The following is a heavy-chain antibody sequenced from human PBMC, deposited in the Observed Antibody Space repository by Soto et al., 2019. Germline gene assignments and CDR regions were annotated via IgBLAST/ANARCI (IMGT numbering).Heavy chain of an antibody. J-gene: IGHJ5*02. V-gene: IGHV4-39*01. Sequence: SETLSLTCIVSGGSINSSSYFWGWVRQPPGKGLEWIGSIYYSGSTYYNPSLRSRVTISVDTSKNQFSLKLSSVTAADTAVFYSARHYSSGSRNWFDPWGQGTLVTVSS. D-gene: IGHD6-19*01. CDR1: GGSINSSSYF. CDR2: IYYSGST. CDR3: ARHYSSGSRNWFDP.